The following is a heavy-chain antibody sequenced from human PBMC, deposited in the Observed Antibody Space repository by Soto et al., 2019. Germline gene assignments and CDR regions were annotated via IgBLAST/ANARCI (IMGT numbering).Heavy chain of an antibody. D-gene: IGHD4-17*01. Sequence: PSETLSLTCTVSGASISSYYWSWIRQPPGKGLEWIGYIYYSGSTNYNPSLKSRVTISVDTAKNQFSLKLSSVTAADTAVYYCARRYGPGFDYWGQGTLVTVS. V-gene: IGHV4-59*08. CDR2: IYYSGST. CDR1: GASISSYY. J-gene: IGHJ4*02. CDR3: ARRYGPGFDY.